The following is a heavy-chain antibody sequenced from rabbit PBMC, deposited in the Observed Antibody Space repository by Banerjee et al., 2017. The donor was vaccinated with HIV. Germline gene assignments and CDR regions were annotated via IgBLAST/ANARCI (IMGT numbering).Heavy chain of an antibody. J-gene: IGHJ6*01. CDR3: ARSSDGGYLYGMDL. Sequence: QEQLEASGGGLVKPGASLTLTCNASGFSFNICLPLCLVPQAPGKGLEWIACIDIGDGKTYYANWAEGRLTISKTSSTTVTLQMTSLTAADTATYFCARSSDGGYLYGMDLWGQGTLVTVS. D-gene: IGHD6-1*01. CDR2: IDIGDGKT. CDR1: GFSFNICLP. V-gene: IGHV1S45*01.